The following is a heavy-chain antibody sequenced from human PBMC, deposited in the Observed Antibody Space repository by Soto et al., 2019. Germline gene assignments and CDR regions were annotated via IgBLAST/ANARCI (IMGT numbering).Heavy chain of an antibody. CDR3: ALLRKQQQLVLRQDAFDI. CDR2: IYHSGST. CDR1: GGSISSSNW. V-gene: IGHV4-4*02. J-gene: IGHJ3*02. D-gene: IGHD6-13*01. Sequence: SETLSLTCAVSGGSISSSNWWSWVRQPPGKGLEWIGEIYHSGSTNYNPSLKSRVTISVDKSKNQFSLKLSSVTAADTAVYYCALLRKQQQLVLRQDAFDICGQGTMVTVSS.